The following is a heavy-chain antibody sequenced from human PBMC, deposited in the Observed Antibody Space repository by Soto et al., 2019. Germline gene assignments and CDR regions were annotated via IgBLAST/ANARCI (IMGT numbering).Heavy chain of an antibody. D-gene: IGHD3-22*01. CDR2: IDPSDSYT. Sequence: PGESLKISCKGSGYSFTSYWISWVRQMPGKGLEWMGRIDPSDSYTNYSPSFQGHVTISADRSISTAYLQWSSLKASDTAMYYCASLGGNYDSSGYYYYYGMDVWGQGTTVTVSS. J-gene: IGHJ6*02. CDR1: GYSFTSYW. CDR3: ASLGGNYDSSGYYYYYGMDV. V-gene: IGHV5-10-1*01.